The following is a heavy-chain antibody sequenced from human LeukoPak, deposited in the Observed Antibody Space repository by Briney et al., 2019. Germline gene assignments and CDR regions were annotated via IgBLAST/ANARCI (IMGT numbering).Heavy chain of an antibody. Sequence: ASVKVSCKASGYTFTSYYMHWVRPAPGQGLEWMGVINPSGGSTNYAQKFQGRVTMTRDTSTSIVYMELSSLRSEDTAVYYCARRYSYGSVDYWGQGTLVTVSS. CDR3: ARRYSYGSVDY. CDR1: GYTFTSYY. D-gene: IGHD5-18*01. CDR2: INPSGGST. J-gene: IGHJ4*02. V-gene: IGHV1-46*01.